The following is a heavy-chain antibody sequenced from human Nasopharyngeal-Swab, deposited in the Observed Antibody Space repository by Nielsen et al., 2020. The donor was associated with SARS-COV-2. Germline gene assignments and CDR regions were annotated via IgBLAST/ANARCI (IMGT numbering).Heavy chain of an antibody. J-gene: IGHJ6*04. V-gene: IGHV1-3*01. D-gene: IGHD3-3*01. CDR1: GHTFTSYA. CDR3: ARDRGITIFGVVISGMDV. Sequence: ASVKVSCKASGHTFTSYAMHWVRQAPGQRLEWMGWINAGNGNTKYSQKFQGRVTITRDTSASTAYMELSSLRSEDTAVYYCARDRGITIFGVVISGMDVWGKGTTVTVSS. CDR2: INAGNGNT.